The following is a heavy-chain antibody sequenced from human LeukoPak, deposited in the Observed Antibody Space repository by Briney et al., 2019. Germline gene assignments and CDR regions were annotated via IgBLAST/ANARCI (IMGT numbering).Heavy chain of an antibody. D-gene: IGHD6-13*01. CDR3: ARTSGVSAAGSPYYFDY. CDR1: GYTFHNYG. Sequence: ASVKVSCKASGYTFHNYGISWVRQAPGQGLEWMGWIIPYSGNTDYTERLQGRVTMTTDTSTTTAFMDLRSLRSDDTAVYYCARTSGVSAAGSPYYFDYWGQGTLVTVSS. V-gene: IGHV1-18*01. J-gene: IGHJ4*02. CDR2: IIPYSGNT.